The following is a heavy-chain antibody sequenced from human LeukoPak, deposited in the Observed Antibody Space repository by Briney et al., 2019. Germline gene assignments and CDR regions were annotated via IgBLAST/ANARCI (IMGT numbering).Heavy chain of an antibody. Sequence: GGSLRLSCAASGFTFSSYAMSWVHQAPGKGLEWVSAISGSGGSTYYADSVKGRFTISRDNSKNTLYLQMNSLRAEDTAVYYCARQVETAHVCDYWGQGTLVTASS. D-gene: IGHD5-18*01. CDR2: ISGSGGST. CDR1: GFTFSSYA. J-gene: IGHJ4*02. CDR3: ARQVETAHVCDY. V-gene: IGHV3-23*01.